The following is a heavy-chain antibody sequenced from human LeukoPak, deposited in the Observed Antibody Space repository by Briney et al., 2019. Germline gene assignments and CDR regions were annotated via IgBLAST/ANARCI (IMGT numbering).Heavy chain of an antibody. V-gene: IGHV4-31*03. CDR3: ARVPTLDYGDGDY. CDR2: IYYSGST. J-gene: IGHJ4*02. Sequence: SETLSLTCTVSGGSISSGGYYWSWIRQHPGKGLEWIGYIYYSGSTYYNPSLKSRVTISVDTSKNQFSLKLSSVTAADTAVYYCARVPTLDYGDGDYWGQGTLVTVSS. CDR1: GGSISSGGYY. D-gene: IGHD4-17*01.